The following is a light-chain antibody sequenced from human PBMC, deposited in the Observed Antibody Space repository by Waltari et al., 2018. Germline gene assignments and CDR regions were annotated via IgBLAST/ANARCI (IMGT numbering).Light chain of an antibody. V-gene: IGKV1-5*03. Sequence: DIQMTQSPSTLSASVGDRVTITCRASQSINSWLAWYQQKPGKAPNLLIYKASSLESGVPSRFGGSGSGTEFTLSISSLQPDDFATYYCQQYNTYSLTFGQGTKLEIK. CDR3: QQYNTYSLT. J-gene: IGKJ2*01. CDR2: KAS. CDR1: QSINSW.